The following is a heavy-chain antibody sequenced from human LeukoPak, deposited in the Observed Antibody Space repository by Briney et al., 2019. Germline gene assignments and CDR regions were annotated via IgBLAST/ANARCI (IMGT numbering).Heavy chain of an antibody. V-gene: IGHV1-18*01. D-gene: IGHD1-26*01. J-gene: IGHJ4*02. CDR3: ASNGGVGATRGFDY. CDR1: GYTFTSYG. CDR2: ISAYNGNT. Sequence: AAVKVSCKASGYTFTSYGISWVRQAPGQGLEWMGWISAYNGNTNYAQKLQGRVTMTTDTSTSTAYMELRSLSSDDTAVYYCASNGGVGATRGFDYWGQGTLVTVSS.